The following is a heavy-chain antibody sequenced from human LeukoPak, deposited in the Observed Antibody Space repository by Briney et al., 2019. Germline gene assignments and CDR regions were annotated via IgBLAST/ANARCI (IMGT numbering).Heavy chain of an antibody. J-gene: IGHJ4*02. D-gene: IGHD3-22*01. CDR1: GFTFSSYW. V-gene: IGHV3-30-3*01. Sequence: PGGSLRLSCAASGFTFSSYWMSWVRQAPGKGLEWVAVMSYDESNRYYADSVKGRFTISRDTSKNTLYLQMNSLRAEDTAVYYCLRGYYDSNRYFDFDYWGRGTLVTVSS. CDR3: LRGYYDSNRYFDFDY. CDR2: MSYDESNR.